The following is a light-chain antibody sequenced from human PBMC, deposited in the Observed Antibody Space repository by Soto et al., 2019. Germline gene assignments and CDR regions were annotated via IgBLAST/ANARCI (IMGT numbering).Light chain of an antibody. CDR2: GAS. Sequence: EIVLTQSPGTLSLSPGERATLSCRASQSVSSSYLAWYQQKPGQAPRLLIYGASSRATGIPDRFSGSGSGRYFTLTISRLEPEDFAVYYCQQYGSSPPMTFGQGTRLEIK. CDR3: QQYGSSPPMT. V-gene: IGKV3-20*01. CDR1: QSVSSSY. J-gene: IGKJ5*01.